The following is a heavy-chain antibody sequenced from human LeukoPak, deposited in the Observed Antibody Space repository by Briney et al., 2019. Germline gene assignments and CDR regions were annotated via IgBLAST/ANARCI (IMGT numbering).Heavy chain of an antibody. Sequence: PSETLSLTCTLCGGYISNNYGSWIRPPPGKGREGIGYIYYSGSTNYNPSLKSRVTISVDASKNQFSLKLSSVTATDTAVYYCARHPGNDVGDYETDWGQGTLVTVSS. V-gene: IGHV4-59*08. CDR3: ARHPGNDVGDYETD. CDR2: IYYSGST. CDR1: GGYISNNY. J-gene: IGHJ4*02. D-gene: IGHD4-17*01.